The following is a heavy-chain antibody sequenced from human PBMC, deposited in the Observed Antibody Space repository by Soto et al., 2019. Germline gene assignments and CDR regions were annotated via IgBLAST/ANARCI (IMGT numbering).Heavy chain of an antibody. D-gene: IGHD7-27*01. CDR2: MNPNSGNT. J-gene: IGHJ6*03. CDR1: GYTFTSYD. Sequence: ASVKVSCKASGYTFTSYDINWVRQATGQGLEWMGWMNPNSGNTGYAQKFQGRVTMTRNTSISTAYMELSSLRSEDTAVYYCARAGVGSLVYYYYSYMDVGGKGTRVTVSS. V-gene: IGHV1-8*01. CDR3: ARAGVGSLVYYYYSYMDV.